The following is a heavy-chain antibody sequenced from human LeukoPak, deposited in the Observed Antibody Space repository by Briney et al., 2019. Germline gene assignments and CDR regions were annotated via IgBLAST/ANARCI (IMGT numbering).Heavy chain of an antibody. Sequence: GGSLRLSCAASGFTFSSYGMPWVRQAPGKGLEWVAVISYDGSNKYYADSVKGRFTISRDNSKSTLYLQMNSLRAEDTAVYYCVKAGTDYDFDYWGQGTLVTVSS. V-gene: IGHV3-30*18. CDR1: GFTFSSYG. J-gene: IGHJ4*02. CDR2: ISYDGSNK. D-gene: IGHD1-7*01. CDR3: VKAGTDYDFDY.